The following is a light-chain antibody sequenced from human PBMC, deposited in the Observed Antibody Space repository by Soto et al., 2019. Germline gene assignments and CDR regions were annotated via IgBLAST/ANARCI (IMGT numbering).Light chain of an antibody. CDR1: ETITTS. V-gene: IGKV1-5*01. J-gene: IGKJ1*01. CDR2: DAS. CDR3: QQYGSYPRT. Sequence: DIQMTQSPSTLSASVGDGVTITCRASETITTSLAWYQQQPGTAPKVLIYDASTSESGVPSRFSGSGYGTEFTLTISSLQPADFATYYYQQYGSYPRTFGQGTKVDNK.